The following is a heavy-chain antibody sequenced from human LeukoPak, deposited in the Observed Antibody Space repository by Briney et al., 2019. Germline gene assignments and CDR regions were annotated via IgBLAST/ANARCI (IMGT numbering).Heavy chain of an antibody. CDR3: ARGVVIAPQTFDY. CDR2: MHTSGTT. CDR1: GGSVSSGSYY. V-gene: IGHV4-61*02. Sequence: SETPSLICTVSGGSVSSGSYYWSWMRQPAGKGLEWIGRMHTSGTTNYNPALKSRVTISEDTSKNQFSLNLTSVTAADTAVYYSARGVVIAPQTFDYWGQGTLVTVSS. J-gene: IGHJ4*02. D-gene: IGHD2-21*01.